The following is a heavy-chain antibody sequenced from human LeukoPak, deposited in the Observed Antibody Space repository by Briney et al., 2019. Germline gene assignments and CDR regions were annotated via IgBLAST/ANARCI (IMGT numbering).Heavy chain of an antibody. CDR3: AADLGGAAAGNLDY. D-gene: IGHD6-13*01. J-gene: IGHJ4*02. Sequence: ASVKVSCKASRYTFTSYDINWVRQATGQGLEWMGWMNPNSGNTGYAQKFQGRVTMTRNTSISTAYMELSSLRSEDTAVYYCAADLGGAAAGNLDYWGQGTLVTVSS. V-gene: IGHV1-8*01. CDR1: RYTFTSYD. CDR2: MNPNSGNT.